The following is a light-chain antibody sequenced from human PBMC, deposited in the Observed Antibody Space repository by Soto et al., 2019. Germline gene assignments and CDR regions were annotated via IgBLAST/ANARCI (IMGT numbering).Light chain of an antibody. CDR1: SSNIGAGYD. Sequence: QSVLSQPPSVSGAPGQRVTISCTGSSSNIGAGYDAHWFQQVPGTAPKLLIYGSTNRPSGVPDRFSGSKSGTSASLAITGLQAEDEADYYCQSYGSSPSANFVFGTGTKVTVL. CDR3: QSYGSSPSANFV. J-gene: IGLJ1*01. CDR2: GST. V-gene: IGLV1-40*01.